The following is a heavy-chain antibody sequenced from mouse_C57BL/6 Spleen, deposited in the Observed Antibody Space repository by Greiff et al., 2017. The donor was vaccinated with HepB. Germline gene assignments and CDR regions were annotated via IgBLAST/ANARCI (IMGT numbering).Heavy chain of an antibody. J-gene: IGHJ3*01. CDR1: GYSITSGYD. Sequence: EVQLQQSGPGMVKPSQSLSLTCTVTGYSITSGYDWHWIRHFPGNKLEWMGYISYSGSTNYNPSLKSRISITHDTSKNHFFLKLNSVTTEDTATYYCARDGAQAIGWFAYWGQGTLVTVSA. CDR3: ARDGAQAIGWFAY. V-gene: IGHV3-1*01. D-gene: IGHD3-2*02. CDR2: ISYSGST.